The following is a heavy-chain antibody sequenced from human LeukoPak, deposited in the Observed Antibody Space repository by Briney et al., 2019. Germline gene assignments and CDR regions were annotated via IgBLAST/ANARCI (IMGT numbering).Heavy chain of an antibody. D-gene: IGHD3-16*02. J-gene: IGHJ4*02. V-gene: IGHV3-7*01. CDR1: GFTFSNYW. CDR2: IKQDGSEK. CDR3: ARDLATRQRTGLYDS. Sequence: GGSLRLSCVASGFTFSNYWMSWVRQAPGKGLEWVANIKQDGSEKYYVDSVKGRFTISRDNAKKSLYLQMNSLRAEDTAVYYCARDLATRQRTGLYDSWGQGALVAVSS.